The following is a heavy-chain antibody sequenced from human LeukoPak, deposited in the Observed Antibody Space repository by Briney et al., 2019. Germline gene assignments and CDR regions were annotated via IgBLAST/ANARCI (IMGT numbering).Heavy chain of an antibody. CDR2: ILSDGSKE. CDR1: GFTFSSYG. CDR3: ARGTSYYYDSSGYLAPYYGMDV. V-gene: IGHV3-33*01. J-gene: IGHJ6*02. D-gene: IGHD3-22*01. Sequence: PGGSLRLSCAASGFTFSSYGMHWVRQAPGKGLEWVAVILSDGSKEFYTDSVKGRFTISRDNSKNTLYLQMNSLRAEDTAVYYCARGTSYYYDSSGYLAPYYGMDVWGQGTTVTVSS.